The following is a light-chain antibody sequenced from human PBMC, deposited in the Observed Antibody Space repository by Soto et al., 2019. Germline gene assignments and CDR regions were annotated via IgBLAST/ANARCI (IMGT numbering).Light chain of an antibody. CDR2: GAS. J-gene: IGKJ1*01. Sequence: EIVLTQSPGTLSLSPGERATLSCRASQSVRSSFFAWYQQKPGQAPRLLIYGASSRATGIPDRFSGSGSGTDFTLTISRLEPEDFAVYYCQQYGSSPWTFGQVTKVEIK. CDR3: QQYGSSPWT. V-gene: IGKV3-20*01. CDR1: QSVRSSF.